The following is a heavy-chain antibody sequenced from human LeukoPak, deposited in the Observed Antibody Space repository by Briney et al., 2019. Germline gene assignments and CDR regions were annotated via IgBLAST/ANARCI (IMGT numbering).Heavy chain of an antibody. CDR2: ISYDGSNK. CDR1: GFTFSSYA. D-gene: IGHD6-13*01. CDR3: AKDRMRGIADY. V-gene: IGHV3-30-3*01. Sequence: PGGSLRLSCAASGFTFSSYAMHWVRQAPGKGLEWVAVISYDGSNKYYADSVKGRFTISRDNSKNTLYLQMNSLRAEDTAVYYCAKDRMRGIADYWGQGTLVTVSS. J-gene: IGHJ4*02.